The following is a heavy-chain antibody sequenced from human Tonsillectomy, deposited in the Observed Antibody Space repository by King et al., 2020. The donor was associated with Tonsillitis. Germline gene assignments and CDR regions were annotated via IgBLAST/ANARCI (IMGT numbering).Heavy chain of an antibody. CDR3: AGERDAFDI. CDR1: GFTFGSCA. J-gene: IGHJ3*02. CDR2: IFYDGINK. Sequence: VQLVESGGGVVQPGRSLRLSCAASGFTFGSCAMHWVRQAPGKGLEWVATIFYDGINKYYADSVKGRFTISRDNSNYTLYLQMSSLRPEDTAVYYCAGERDAFDIWGEGTVVTISS. V-gene: IGHV3-30-3*01.